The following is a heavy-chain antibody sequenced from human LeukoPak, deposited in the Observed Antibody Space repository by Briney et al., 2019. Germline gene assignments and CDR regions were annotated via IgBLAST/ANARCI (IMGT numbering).Heavy chain of an antibody. CDR2: ISAYNGNT. J-gene: IGHJ5*02. CDR3: ARDLGDSYGYNWFDP. V-gene: IGHV1-18*01. Sequence: ASLKLSCTASGYTFSNYGISWVRQAPGQGLEWMGYISAYNGNTNYAQTLKGRVTMTTDTSTSTAYMELRSLRSDDTAVYYCARDLGDSYGYNWFDPWGQGTLVIVSS. CDR1: GYTFSNYG. D-gene: IGHD5-18*01.